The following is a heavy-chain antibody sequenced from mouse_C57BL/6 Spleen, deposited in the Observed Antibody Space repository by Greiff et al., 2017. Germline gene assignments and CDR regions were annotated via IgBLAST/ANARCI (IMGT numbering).Heavy chain of an antibody. J-gene: IGHJ4*01. V-gene: IGHV1-53*01. D-gene: IGHD3-2*02. CDR3: AKGSSGVWAMDY. CDR1: GYTFTSYW. CDR2: INPSNGST. Sequence: QVQLQQPGTELVKPGASVKLSCKASGYTFTSYWMHWVKQRPGQGLEWIGNINPSNGSTNYNEKFKGKATFTADTSSNTAYMQLSSLTTEDSAIYYCAKGSSGVWAMDYWGQGTSVTVSS.